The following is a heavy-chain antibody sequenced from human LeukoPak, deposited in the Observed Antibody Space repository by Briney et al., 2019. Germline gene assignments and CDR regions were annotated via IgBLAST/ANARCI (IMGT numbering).Heavy chain of an antibody. CDR1: GFTFSPFW. V-gene: IGHV3-74*01. CDR2: IGLDGSNT. CDR3: ARDDSGPQAFDM. D-gene: IGHD4/OR15-4a*01. J-gene: IGHJ3*02. Sequence: GGSLRLSCATSGFTFSPFWIHWVRQAPGKGLEWVSRIGLDGSNTNYADSVRGRFTISRDSASNTLYLQMNSLRVEDTAVYYCARDDSGPQAFDMWGQGTMVTVSS.